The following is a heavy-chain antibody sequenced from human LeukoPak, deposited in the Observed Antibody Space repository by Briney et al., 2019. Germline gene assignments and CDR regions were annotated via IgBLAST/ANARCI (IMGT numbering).Heavy chain of an antibody. V-gene: IGHV1-2*02. CDR3: ARGRGIAVAAGLLFDY. D-gene: IGHD6-19*01. CDR2: XXPNSGGT. Sequence: ASVKVSCKASGYTFTAYYMHWXXXXPGQGLEXMXXXXPNSGGTNYAQKFQGRVTLTRDTSITTAYMELTSLRSDDTAVYYCARGRGIAVAAGLLFDYWGQGTLVTVSS. J-gene: IGHJ4*02. CDR1: GYTFTAYY.